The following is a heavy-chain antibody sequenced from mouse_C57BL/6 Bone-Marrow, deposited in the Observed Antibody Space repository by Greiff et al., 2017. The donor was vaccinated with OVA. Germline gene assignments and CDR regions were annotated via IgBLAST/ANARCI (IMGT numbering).Heavy chain of an antibody. V-gene: IGHV1-55*01. CDR3: AMGPIYYFDY. J-gene: IGHJ2*01. CDR2: IYPGSGST. CDR1: GYTFTSYW. D-gene: IGHD6-5*01. Sequence: VQLQQPGAELVKPGASVKMSCKASGYTFTSYWITWVKQRPGQGLEWIGDIYPGSGSTNSNEKFKSKATMTVDTSSSTAYMQLSSLTSEDSAVYYCAMGPIYYFDYWGQGTTLTVSS.